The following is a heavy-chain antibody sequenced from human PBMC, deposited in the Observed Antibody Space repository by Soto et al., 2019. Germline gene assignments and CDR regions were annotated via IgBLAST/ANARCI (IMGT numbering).Heavy chain of an antibody. J-gene: IGHJ4*02. Sequence: QVQLVQSGAEVKKPGASVKVSCKASGYTFTSYDINWVRQATGQGLEWTGWMNPNSGNTGYTQKFQGRITRTRDTAKSTAYMETSSIRSEDTAVYYCVRETSPTPPDHWGQGTLVTVSS. CDR1: GYTFTSYD. D-gene: IGHD1-1*01. CDR2: MNPNSGNT. V-gene: IGHV1-8*01. CDR3: VRETSPTPPDH.